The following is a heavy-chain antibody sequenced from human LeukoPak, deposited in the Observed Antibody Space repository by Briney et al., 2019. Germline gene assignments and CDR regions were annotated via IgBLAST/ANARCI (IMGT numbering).Heavy chain of an antibody. V-gene: IGHV1-69*04. D-gene: IGHD4-23*01. CDR3: ARGTGYGGNSDWFDP. Sequence: SVKVSFKASGGTFSSYAISWVRQAPGQGLEWMGRIIPILGIANYAQKFQGRVTITADKSTSTAYMELSSLRSEDTAVYYCARGTGYGGNSDWFDPWGQGTLVTVSS. J-gene: IGHJ5*02. CDR2: IIPILGIA. CDR1: GGTFSSYA.